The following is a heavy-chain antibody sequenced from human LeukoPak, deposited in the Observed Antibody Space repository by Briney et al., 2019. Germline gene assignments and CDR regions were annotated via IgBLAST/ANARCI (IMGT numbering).Heavy chain of an antibody. CDR1: GFTFSRFA. CDR3: ARFFGSGYSNGYLDY. V-gene: IGHV3-30*03. Sequence: GGSLRLCCGASGFTFSRFAMHWGRQAPGKGVEWVALISYDGSNQYYADCVKGRFTISRDNSKNTLYLQMNSLRAEDTAVYYCARFFGSGYSNGYLDYWGQGTLVTVSS. CDR2: ISYDGSNQ. J-gene: IGHJ4*02. D-gene: IGHD5-18*01.